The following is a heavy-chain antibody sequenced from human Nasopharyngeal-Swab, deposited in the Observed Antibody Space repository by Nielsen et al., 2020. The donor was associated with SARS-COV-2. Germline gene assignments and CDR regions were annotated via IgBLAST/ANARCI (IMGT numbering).Heavy chain of an antibody. CDR1: GGSVSSGSYY. CDR2: IYYSGST. V-gene: IGHV4-61*01. Sequence: SETLSLTCTVSGGSVSSGSYYWSWIRQPPGKGLEWIGYIYYSGSTNYNPSLKSRVTISVDTSKNQFPLKLSSVTAADTAVYYCARSLFTAHYFDYWGQGTLVTVSS. J-gene: IGHJ4*02. CDR3: ARSLFTAHYFDY.